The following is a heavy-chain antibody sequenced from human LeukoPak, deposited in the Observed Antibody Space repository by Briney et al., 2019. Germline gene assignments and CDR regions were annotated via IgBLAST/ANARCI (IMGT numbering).Heavy chain of an antibody. V-gene: IGHV3-23*01. CDR3: ARGESFAFDV. CDR1: GFIFSSYD. J-gene: IGHJ3*01. Sequence: GGSLRLSCVGCGFIFSSYDMGWVRQAPGKGLEWVSSISRAGDRTYYEDSVKGRFTISRDNSRNTMYLQMNSLRAEDTAVYYCARGESFAFDVWGQGTMVTVSS. CDR2: ISRAGDRT.